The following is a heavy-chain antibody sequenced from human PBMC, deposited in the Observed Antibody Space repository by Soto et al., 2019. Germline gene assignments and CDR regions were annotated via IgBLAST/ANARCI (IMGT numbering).Heavy chain of an antibody. CDR1: GFTFSSYS. Sequence: GGSLRLSCAASGFTFSSYSMNWVRQAPGKGLEWVSYISSSSSTIYYADSVKGRFTISRDNAKNSLYLQMNSLRDEDTAVYYCARTRSGYSSSSRRVGRLGRYYGMDVWGQGTTVTVSS. D-gene: IGHD6-13*01. J-gene: IGHJ6*02. V-gene: IGHV3-48*02. CDR2: ISSSSSTI. CDR3: ARTRSGYSSSSRRVGRLGRYYGMDV.